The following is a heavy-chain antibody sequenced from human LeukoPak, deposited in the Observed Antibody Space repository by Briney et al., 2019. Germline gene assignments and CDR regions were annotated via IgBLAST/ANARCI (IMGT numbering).Heavy chain of an antibody. CDR3: ARAYSLRYFGWFPPTNGYYYMDV. D-gene: IGHD3-9*01. V-gene: IGHV1-18*03. J-gene: IGHJ6*03. CDR2: ISAYTGNT. CDR1: GYTFTSYG. Sequence: ASVKVSCKASGYTFTSYGINWVRQAPGQGLEWMGWISAYTGNTNYAQKLQGRCTMTTDTCTSKAYMELRSLRSCDMAVYYSARAYSLRYFGWFPPTNGYYYMDVWGKGTTVTVSS.